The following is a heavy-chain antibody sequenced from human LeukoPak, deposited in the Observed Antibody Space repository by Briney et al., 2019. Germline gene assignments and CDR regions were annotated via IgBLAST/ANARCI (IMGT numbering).Heavy chain of an antibody. D-gene: IGHD6-13*01. CDR3: ARNEGAAGFDI. CDR2: IYHSGST. Sequence: SETLSLTCTVSGYSISSGYYWGWIRQPPGKGLEWIGSIYHSGSTYYNPSLKSRVTISVDTSKNQFSLKLSSVTAADTAVYYCARNEGAAGFDIWGQGTMVTVSS. V-gene: IGHV4-38-2*02. CDR1: GYSISSGYY. J-gene: IGHJ3*02.